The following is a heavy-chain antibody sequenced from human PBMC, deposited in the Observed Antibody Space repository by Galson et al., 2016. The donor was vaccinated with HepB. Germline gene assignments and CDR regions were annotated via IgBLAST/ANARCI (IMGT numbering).Heavy chain of an antibody. CDR3: AKDLDDTTRSYYDPYHF. CDR1: GFSFSDYY. V-gene: IGHV3-11*01. J-gene: IGHJ3*01. CDR2: ISTSGGII. Sequence: SLRLSCAASGFSFSDYYMTWIRQAPGKGLEYISSISTSGGIIYYADSVKGRFTVSRDNAGNSLYLQMNGLRAEDTAVYYCAKDLDDTTRSYYDPYHFWGQGAMVTVSS. D-gene: IGHD1-26*01.